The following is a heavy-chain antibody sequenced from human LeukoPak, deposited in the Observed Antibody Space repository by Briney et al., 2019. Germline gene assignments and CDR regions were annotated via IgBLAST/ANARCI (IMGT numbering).Heavy chain of an antibody. D-gene: IGHD2-2*01. CDR3: ARSVRRTSWPQTRIYYYYYMDV. Sequence: PSETLSLTCAVYGGSFSGYYWSWIRQPPGKGLEWIGSIYYSGSTYYNPSLKSRVTISVDTSKNQFSLKLSSVTAADTAVYYCARSVRRTSWPQTRIYYYYYMDVWGKGTTVTVSS. CDR2: IYYSGST. CDR1: GGSFSGYY. V-gene: IGHV4-34*01. J-gene: IGHJ6*03.